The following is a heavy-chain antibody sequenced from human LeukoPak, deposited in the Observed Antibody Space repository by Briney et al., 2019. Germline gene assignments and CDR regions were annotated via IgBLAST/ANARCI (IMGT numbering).Heavy chain of an antibody. V-gene: IGHV3-21*01. D-gene: IGHD4-23*01. Sequence: GGSLRLSCAASGFTFSSYSMNWVRQAPGKGLEWVSSISSSSSYIYYADSVKGRFTISRDNAKNSPYLQMNSLRAEDTAVYYCARDPDYGGNLGYFQHWGQGTLVTVSS. CDR2: ISSSSSYI. J-gene: IGHJ1*01. CDR1: GFTFSSYS. CDR3: ARDPDYGGNLGYFQH.